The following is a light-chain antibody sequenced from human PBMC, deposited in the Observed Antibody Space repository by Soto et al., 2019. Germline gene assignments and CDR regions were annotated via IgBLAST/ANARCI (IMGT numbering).Light chain of an antibody. CDR2: SNN. CDR3: QAYDYSLTAFV. Sequence: QSVLTQPPSASGTPGQNVTISCSGTSSNIGSNYVYWYYHLPGTAPKLLIYSNNQRPSGVPERFSGSKSGTSASLAITGLQAEDEADYYCQAYDYSLTAFVFGGGTQLTVL. V-gene: IGLV1-47*01. CDR1: SSNIGSNY. J-gene: IGLJ3*02.